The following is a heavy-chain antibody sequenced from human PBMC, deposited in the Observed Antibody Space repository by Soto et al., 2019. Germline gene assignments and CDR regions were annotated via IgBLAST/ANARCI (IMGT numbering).Heavy chain of an antibody. CDR1: GYTFTSYY. Sequence: QVQLVQSGAEVKKPGASVKVSCKASGYTFTSYYMHWVRQAPGQGLEWMGIINPSGGSTSYAQKFQGRVTMTRDTSTRTVYMELSSLRSEDTAVYYCARSRVAMVTVVNWGQGTLVTVSS. CDR3: ARSRVAMVTVVN. CDR2: INPSGGST. V-gene: IGHV1-46*01. J-gene: IGHJ4*02. D-gene: IGHD5-18*01.